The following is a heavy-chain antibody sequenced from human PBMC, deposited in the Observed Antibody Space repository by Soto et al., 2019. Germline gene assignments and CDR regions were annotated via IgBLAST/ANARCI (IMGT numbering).Heavy chain of an antibody. J-gene: IGHJ6*02. D-gene: IGHD3-22*01. CDR1: GGTFSSYT. Sequence: SVKVSCKASGGTFSSYTISWVRQAPGQGLEWMGRIIPILGIANYAQKFQGRVTITADKSTSTAYMELSSLRSEDTAVYYCAISYYYDSSGYYGPYYYYGMDVWGQGTTVTVSS. CDR3: AISYYYDSSGYYGPYYYYGMDV. V-gene: IGHV1-69*02. CDR2: IIPILGIA.